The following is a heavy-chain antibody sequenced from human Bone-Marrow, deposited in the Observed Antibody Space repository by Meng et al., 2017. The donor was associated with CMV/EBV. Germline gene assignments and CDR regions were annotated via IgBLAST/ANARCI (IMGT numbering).Heavy chain of an antibody. CDR3: ERGPDIVVVPAAQRGYSYGRLYYYYGMDV. J-gene: IGHJ6*02. Sequence: GSLRLSCAVYGGSFSGYYWSWIRQPPGKGLEWIGEINHSGSTNYNPSLKSRVTISVDTSKNQFSLKLSSVTAADTAVYYCERGPDIVVVPAAQRGYSYGRLYYYYGMDVWGQGTTVTVSS. V-gene: IGHV4-34*01. CDR2: INHSGST. D-gene: IGHD2-2*01. CDR1: GGSFSGYY.